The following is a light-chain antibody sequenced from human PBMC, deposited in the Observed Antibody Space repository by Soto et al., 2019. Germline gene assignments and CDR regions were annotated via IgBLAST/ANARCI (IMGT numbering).Light chain of an antibody. CDR2: RNN. V-gene: IGLV1-47*01. CDR1: SSNIGAGYD. CDR3: AAWDDGLAGVV. Sequence: QAVVTQPPSVSGAPGQRVTISCTGSSSNIGAGYDVHWYQQLPGTAPKLLIYRNNQRPSGVPDRVSGSKSGTSASLAITGLRSEDEADYYCAAWDDGLAGVVFGGGTKLTVL. J-gene: IGLJ2*01.